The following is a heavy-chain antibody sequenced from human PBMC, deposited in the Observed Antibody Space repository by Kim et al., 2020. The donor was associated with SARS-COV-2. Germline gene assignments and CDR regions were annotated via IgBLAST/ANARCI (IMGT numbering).Heavy chain of an antibody. CDR2: IHHSGIT. V-gene: IGHV4-4*02. D-gene: IGHD3-10*01. CDR3: ARRDKYEGSDPYHAFDI. Sequence: SETLSLTCVVSGGSISSNKWWSWVRQAPGKGLEWIGEIHHSGITHYNPSLESRVTTSVDNSQSQFSLILNSVTVADTAVYYCARRDKYEGSDPYHAFDIWGQGTMVTVSS. J-gene: IGHJ3*02. CDR1: GGSISSNKW.